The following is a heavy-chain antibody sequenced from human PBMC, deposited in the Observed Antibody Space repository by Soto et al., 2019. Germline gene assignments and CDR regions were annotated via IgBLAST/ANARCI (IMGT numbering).Heavy chain of an antibody. CDR2: ISYDGSNK. CDR3: ARELIYRQWLVGYYFDY. Sequence: QVQLVESGGGVVQPGRSLRLSCAASGFTFSSYAMHWVRQAPGKGLEWGAVISYDGSNKYYADSVKGRFTIYRDNSKNKMYAQRDSRRAEYTALYYCARELIYRQWLVGYYFDYWRQATLVTVSS. V-gene: IGHV3-30-3*01. J-gene: IGHJ4*02. CDR1: GFTFSSYA. D-gene: IGHD6-19*01.